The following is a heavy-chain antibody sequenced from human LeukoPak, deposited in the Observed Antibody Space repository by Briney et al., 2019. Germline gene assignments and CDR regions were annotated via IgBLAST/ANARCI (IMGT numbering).Heavy chain of an antibody. CDR2: IYHSGGT. D-gene: IGHD6-19*01. CDR3: ARFSSGFYDAFHI. V-gene: IGHV4-34*11. CDR1: GGSFSGYY. J-gene: IGHJ3*02. Sequence: SETLSLTCAVYGGSFSGYYWGWIRQPPGKGLEWIGSIYHSGGTNYNPSLKSRATISVDTSKNQFSLNLISVTAADTAVYYCARFSSGFYDAFHIWGQGTMVTVSS.